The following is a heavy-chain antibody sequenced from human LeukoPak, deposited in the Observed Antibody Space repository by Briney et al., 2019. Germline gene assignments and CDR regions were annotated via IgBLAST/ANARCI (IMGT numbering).Heavy chain of an antibody. Sequence: QAGGSLRLSCAASGFTFDYYGMSWVRQAPGKGLEWVSTISGTGGTTYYADSVKGRFTISRDNSKNTLYLQMGSLRAEDTAVYYCARGSWNHYDYSGYYSYWGQGTLVTVSS. CDR1: GFTFDYYG. CDR3: ARGSWNHYDYSGYYSY. D-gene: IGHD3-22*01. V-gene: IGHV3-23*01. J-gene: IGHJ4*02. CDR2: ISGTGGTT.